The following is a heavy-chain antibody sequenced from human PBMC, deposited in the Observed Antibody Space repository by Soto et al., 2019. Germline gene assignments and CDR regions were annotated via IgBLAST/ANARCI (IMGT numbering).Heavy chain of an antibody. J-gene: IGHJ3*02. D-gene: IGHD6-19*01. CDR2: IFTGGST. Sequence: EVQLVESGGGLVQPGGSLRLSCAASGFTVSSNYMSWVRQAPGKGLEWVSGIFTGGSTYYADSVKGRFTISRHSSKNTVYLQMNSLRAEDTAVYYCARDRYSSGWLDAFDIWGQGTMVTVSS. V-gene: IGHV3-53*04. CDR3: ARDRYSSGWLDAFDI. CDR1: GFTVSSNY.